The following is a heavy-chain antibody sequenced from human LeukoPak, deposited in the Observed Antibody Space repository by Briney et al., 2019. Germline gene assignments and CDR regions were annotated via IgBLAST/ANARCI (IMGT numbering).Heavy chain of an antibody. CDR1: GGSLSGYY. D-gene: IGHD2-21*02. Sequence: SETLSLTCAVYGGSLSGYYWSWIRQPPGKGPEWIGEINHSGSTNYNPSLKSRVTISVDTSKNQFSLKLSSVTAADTAVYYCARGGWRSAIVVVTANNWFDPWGQGTLVTVSS. V-gene: IGHV4-34*01. CDR2: INHSGST. CDR3: ARGGWRSAIVVVTANNWFDP. J-gene: IGHJ5*02.